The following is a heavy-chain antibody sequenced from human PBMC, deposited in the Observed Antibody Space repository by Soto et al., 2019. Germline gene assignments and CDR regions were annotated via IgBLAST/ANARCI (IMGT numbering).Heavy chain of an antibody. V-gene: IGHV1-69*08. D-gene: IGHD2-15*01. CDR2: VIPLLDAS. Sequence: QVQLVQSGAEVKKPGSSVRISCAASGATFNDYTFTWVRRAPGQGLEWMGRVIPLLDASNYAEKFQDRVTITADRSRSTVYMELSGLKSEDSAIYYCASGKSQMTQDRMGFYYYMDGWGKGTTVTVSS. CDR3: ASGKSQMTQDRMGFYYYMDG. CDR1: GATFNDYT. J-gene: IGHJ6*03.